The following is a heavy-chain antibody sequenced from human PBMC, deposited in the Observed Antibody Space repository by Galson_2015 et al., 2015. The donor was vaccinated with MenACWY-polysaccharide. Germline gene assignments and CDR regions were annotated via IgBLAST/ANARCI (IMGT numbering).Heavy chain of an antibody. CDR3: ARDESSGRGDAFDI. CDR2: ISSSSSYI. D-gene: IGHD3-22*01. Sequence: SLRLSCAASGFTFSSYSTNWVRQAPGKGLEWVSSISSSSSYIYYADSVKGRFTISRDNAKNSLYLQMNSLRAEDTAVYYCARDESSGRGDAFDIWGQGTMVTVSS. J-gene: IGHJ3*02. CDR1: GFTFSSYS. V-gene: IGHV3-21*01.